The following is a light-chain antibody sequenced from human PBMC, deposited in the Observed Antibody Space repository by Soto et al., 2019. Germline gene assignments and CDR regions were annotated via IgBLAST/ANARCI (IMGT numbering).Light chain of an antibody. J-gene: IGKJ1*01. CDR2: GTS. CDR3: QQCNNWPWT. V-gene: IGKV3-15*01. CDR1: QSVRGD. Sequence: TQFPGTLSASPGARVILSCRASQSVRGDLAWFQQKPGRSPRLLIYGTSTRASGVPDRFSGSGSGTDFTLTINSLQSEDFAVYFCQQCNNWPWTFGPGTKVDIK.